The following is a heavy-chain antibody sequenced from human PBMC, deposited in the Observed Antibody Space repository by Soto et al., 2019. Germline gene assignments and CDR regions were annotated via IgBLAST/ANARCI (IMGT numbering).Heavy chain of an antibody. CDR1: GGSFSGYY. J-gene: IGHJ6*02. D-gene: IGHD2-2*01. CDR3: ARGSTAYYHYGMDV. CDR2: INHSGST. V-gene: IGHV4-34*01. Sequence: PSETLSLTCAVYGGSFSGYYWSWIRQPPGKGLEWIGEINHSGSTNYNPSLKSRVTISVDTSKNQFSLKLSSVTAADTAVYYCARGSTAYYHYGMDVWGQGTTVTVSS.